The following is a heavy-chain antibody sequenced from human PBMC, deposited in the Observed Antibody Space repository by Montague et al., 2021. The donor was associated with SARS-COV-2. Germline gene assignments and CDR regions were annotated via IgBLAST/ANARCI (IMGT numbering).Heavy chain of an antibody. CDR2: ISGGGAST. CDR1: GFSFAGYA. CDR3: AKHSALHPYYCDMHV. D-gene: IGHD4-11*01. J-gene: IGHJ6*02. Sequence: SLRLSCAASGFSFAGYALSWVRQAPGQGLEWVSGISGGGASTYYGDSVQGRFTISRDNSKNTVYLQMNSLRAEDTAVYYCAKHSALHPYYCDMHVWGQGTTVTVSS. V-gene: IGHV3-23*01.